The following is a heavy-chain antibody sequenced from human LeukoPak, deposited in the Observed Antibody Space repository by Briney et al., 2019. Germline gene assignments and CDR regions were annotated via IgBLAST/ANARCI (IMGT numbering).Heavy chain of an antibody. CDR1: GFTFSSYG. V-gene: IGHV3-23*05. D-gene: IGHD5-18*01. Sequence: GGSLRLSCAASGFTFSSYGMHWVRQAPGKGLEWVSALYIGGNTYYADSVRGRFTISRDNSKNTLYLQMNSLRAEDTAIYYCMTAAGYNFGQYWGQGTLVTVSS. CDR2: LYIGGNT. CDR3: MTAAGYNFGQY. J-gene: IGHJ4*02.